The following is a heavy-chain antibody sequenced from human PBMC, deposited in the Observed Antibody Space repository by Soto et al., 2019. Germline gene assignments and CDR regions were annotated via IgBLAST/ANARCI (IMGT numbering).Heavy chain of an antibody. J-gene: IGHJ4*02. V-gene: IGHV3-74*01. CDR2: INPECTTI. CDR1: GIDLSIYW. D-gene: IGHD2-15*01. CDR3: TKDTFGGRDS. Sequence: EAQLVESGGGLVQPGGSLRLSCTGSGIDLSIYWMHWVRQAPGKGLVWVSRINPECTTISYPDSVKGRFTISRDNAENTLVLHMNSLSAEDTGVYYCTKDTFGGRDSWGQGTLVPVSS.